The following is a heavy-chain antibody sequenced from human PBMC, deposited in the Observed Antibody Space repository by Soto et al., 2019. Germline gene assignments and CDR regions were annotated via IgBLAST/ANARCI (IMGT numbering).Heavy chain of an antibody. D-gene: IGHD3-22*01. CDR3: AREGRRYYDSSGYYQDY. J-gene: IGHJ4*02. Sequence: VKVSCKASGYTFTSYYMHWVRQAPGQGLEWMGIINPSGGSTSYAQKFQGRVTMTRDTSTSTVYMELSSLRSEDTAVYYCAREGRRYYDSSGYYQDYWGQGTLVTVS. CDR1: GYTFTSYY. V-gene: IGHV1-46*01. CDR2: INPSGGST.